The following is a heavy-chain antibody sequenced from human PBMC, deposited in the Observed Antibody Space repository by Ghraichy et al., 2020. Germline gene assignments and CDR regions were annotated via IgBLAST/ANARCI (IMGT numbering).Heavy chain of an antibody. D-gene: IGHD6-19*01. CDR3: ARGYSSGWYFFDY. Sequence: GGSLRLSCAASGFSFSTYDMHWVCQAPGKGLEWVAVISYDGSNKYYAVSVKGRFTISRVNSKNTLYLQMNSLKAEDTAVYYCARGYSSGWYFFDYWGQGTLVTVSS. CDR2: ISYDGSNK. V-gene: IGHV3-30-3*01. J-gene: IGHJ4*02. CDR1: GFSFSTYD.